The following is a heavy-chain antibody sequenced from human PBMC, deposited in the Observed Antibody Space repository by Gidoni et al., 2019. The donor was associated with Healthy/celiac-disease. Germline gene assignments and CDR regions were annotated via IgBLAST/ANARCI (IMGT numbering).Heavy chain of an antibody. J-gene: IGHJ6*02. V-gene: IGHV3-11*06. CDR3: ARDRYGDRYYYYGMDV. CDR2: ISSSSSYT. D-gene: IGHD4-17*01. CDR1: GFPFSDYY. Sequence: QLQLVESGGGLVKPGGSLRISCAAYGFPFSDYYMSWIRQAPGKGLEWVSYISSSSSYTNYADSVKGRFTISRDNAKNSLYLQMNSLRAEDTAVYYCARDRYGDRYYYYGMDVWGQVTTVTVSS.